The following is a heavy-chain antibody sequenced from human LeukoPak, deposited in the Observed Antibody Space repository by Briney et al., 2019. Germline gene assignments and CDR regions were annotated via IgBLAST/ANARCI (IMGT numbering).Heavy chain of an antibody. V-gene: IGHV4-34*01. CDR2: INYSGST. D-gene: IGHD1-1*01. CDR1: GGSFSGDY. J-gene: IGHJ5*02. CDR3: ARTAPRGNHWTWFDP. Sequence: SETLSLTCAVYGGSFSGDYWSWIRQFPGKGLEWIGEINYSGSTNYNPSLKSRVTISVDTSKNQFSLKLLSVTAADTAVYYCARTAPRGNHWTWFDPWGQGTLVTVSS.